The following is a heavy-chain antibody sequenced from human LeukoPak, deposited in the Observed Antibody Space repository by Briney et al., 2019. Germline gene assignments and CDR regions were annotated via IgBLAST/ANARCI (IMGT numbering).Heavy chain of an antibody. CDR1: GFAFSRYL. D-gene: IGHD2/OR15-2a*01. CDR3: ARAAGNTYAMDV. V-gene: IGHV3-74*03. J-gene: IGHJ6*03. Sequence: PGGSLRLSCAASGFAFSRYLMHWACHAPGTGLVWVSRIQTDEKDTTYADSVKGRFTISRDNAKNTLYLQMDSLRVDEDTAVYYCARAAGNTYAMDVWGKGTTVTVSS. CDR2: IQTDEKDT.